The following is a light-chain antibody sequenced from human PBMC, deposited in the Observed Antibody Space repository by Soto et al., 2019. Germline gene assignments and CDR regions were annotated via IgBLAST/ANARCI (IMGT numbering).Light chain of an antibody. Sequence: DIQLTQSQSFLSASVGDRVTITCRASQGISSYLAWYQQKPGKAPKLLIYAASTLQSGVPSRFSGSGSRTEFTLTIRSLQPEDFAAYYCQQLSSYLSLTVGGGTKVEIK. J-gene: IGKJ4*01. CDR2: AAS. V-gene: IGKV1-9*01. CDR3: QQLSSYLSLT. CDR1: QGISSY.